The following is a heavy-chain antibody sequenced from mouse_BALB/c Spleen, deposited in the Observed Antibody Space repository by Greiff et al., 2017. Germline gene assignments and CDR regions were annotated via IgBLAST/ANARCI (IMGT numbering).Heavy chain of an antibody. D-gene: IGHD1-1*01. Sequence: EVMLVESGGGLVKPGGSLKLSCAASGFAFSSYDMSWVRQTPEKRLEWVAYISSGGGSTYYPDTVKGRFTISRDNAKNTLYLQMSSLKSEDTAMYYFATDGNPYAMDYWGQGTSVTVSS. CDR2: ISSGGGST. V-gene: IGHV5-12-1*01. J-gene: IGHJ4*01. CDR3: ATDGNPYAMDY. CDR1: GFAFSSYD.